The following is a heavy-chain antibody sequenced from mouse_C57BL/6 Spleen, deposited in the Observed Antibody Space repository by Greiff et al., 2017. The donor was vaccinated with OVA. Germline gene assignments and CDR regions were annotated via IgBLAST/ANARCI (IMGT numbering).Heavy chain of an antibody. Sequence: QVTLKESGPGILQPSQSLSLTCSFSGFSLSTFGMGVGWIRQPSGKGLEWLAHIWWDDDKYYNPALKSRLTNSKDTSKNQVFLKIANVDTADTTTYDCARKGDYEGPYYFDYWGQGTTLTVSS. J-gene: IGHJ2*01. V-gene: IGHV8-8*01. D-gene: IGHD2-4*01. CDR2: IWWDDDK. CDR3: ARKGDYEGPYYFDY. CDR1: GFSLSTFGMG.